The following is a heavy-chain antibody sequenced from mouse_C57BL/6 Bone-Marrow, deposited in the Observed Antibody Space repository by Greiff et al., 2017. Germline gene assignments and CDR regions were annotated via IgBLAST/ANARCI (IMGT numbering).Heavy chain of an antibody. Sequence: VHLVESGPGLVQPSQSLSITCTVSGFSLTSYGVHWVRQSPGKGLEWLGVIWSGGSTDYNAAFISRLSISKDNSKSQVFFKMNSLQADDTAIYYCAGNGGSGRGFAYWGQGTLVTVSA. CDR2: IWSGGST. D-gene: IGHD4-1*01. CDR3: AGNGGSGRGFAY. CDR1: GFSLTSYG. V-gene: IGHV2-2*01. J-gene: IGHJ3*01.